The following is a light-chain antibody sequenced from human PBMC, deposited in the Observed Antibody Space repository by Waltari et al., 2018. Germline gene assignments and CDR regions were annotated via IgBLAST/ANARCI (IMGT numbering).Light chain of an antibody. J-gene: IGLJ1*01. CDR2: EVN. V-gene: IGLV2-23*02. Sequence: QSALTQPASVSGSPGQSITIPCTGTSSDVGSYDLVSWYQQHPGQAPKLIIYEVNERPPGVSNRLSGSKSGNTASLTISGLQAEDEADYYCCSYAGVDTFYVFGTGTKVTVL. CDR3: CSYAGVDTFYV. CDR1: SSDVGSYDL.